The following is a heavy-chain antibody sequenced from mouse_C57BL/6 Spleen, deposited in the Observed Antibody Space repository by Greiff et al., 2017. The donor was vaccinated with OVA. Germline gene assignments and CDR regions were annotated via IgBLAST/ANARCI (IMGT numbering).Heavy chain of an antibody. CDR2: IYPSDSET. CDR3: AREKGKAQARHTFDY. V-gene: IGHV1-52*01. J-gene: IGHJ2*01. Sequence: VQLQQPGAELVRPGSSVKLSCKASGYTFTSYWMHWVKQRPIQGLEWIGNIYPSDSETHYNQKFKDKATLTVDKSSSTAYMQLSSLTSEDSAVYYCAREKGKAQARHTFDYGGKGTTLTVS. CDR1: GYTFTSYW. D-gene: IGHD3-2*02.